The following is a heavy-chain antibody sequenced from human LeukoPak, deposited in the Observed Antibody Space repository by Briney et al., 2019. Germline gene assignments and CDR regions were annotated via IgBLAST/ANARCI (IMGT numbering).Heavy chain of an antibody. J-gene: IGHJ5*02. D-gene: IGHD6-6*01. CDR1: GGTFSSYA. CDR3: AEVRELVGSWFDP. V-gene: IGHV1-69*05. Sequence: GSSVKVSCKASGGTFSSYAISWVRQAPGQGLEWMGGIIPIFGTANYAQKFQGRVAITTDESTSTAYMELSSLRSEDTAVYYCAEVRELVGSWFDPWGQGTLVTVSS. CDR2: IIPIFGTA.